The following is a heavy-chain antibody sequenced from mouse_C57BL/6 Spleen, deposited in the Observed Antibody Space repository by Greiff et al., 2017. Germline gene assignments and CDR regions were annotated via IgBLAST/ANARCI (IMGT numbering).Heavy chain of an antibody. CDR1: GYTFTDYE. J-gene: IGHJ2*01. CDR3: TSDDTTVVNFDY. D-gene: IGHD1-1*01. Sequence: QVQLQQSGAELVRPGASVTLSCKASGYTFTDYEMHWVKQTPVHGLEWIGAIDPETGGTASNQKFKGKAILTADKSSSTAYMELRSLTSEDSAVYYCTSDDTTVVNFDYWGQGTTLTVSS. CDR2: IDPETGGT. V-gene: IGHV1-15*01.